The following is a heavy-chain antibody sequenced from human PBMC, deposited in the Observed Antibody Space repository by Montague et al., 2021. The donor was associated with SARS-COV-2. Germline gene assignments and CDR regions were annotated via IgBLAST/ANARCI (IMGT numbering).Heavy chain of an antibody. D-gene: IGHD2-15*01. V-gene: IGHV4-39*01. CDR3: ARQGPIVVVVAAARGWFDP. J-gene: IGHJ5*02. Sequence: SETLSLTCTVSGGSISSSSSYWGWIRQPPGKGLEWIGSIYYSGSTYYNPSLKSRVTISVDTSKNQFSLKLSSVTAADTAVCYCARQGPIVVVVAAARGWFDPWGQGTLVTVSS. CDR2: IYYSGST. CDR1: GGSISSSSSY.